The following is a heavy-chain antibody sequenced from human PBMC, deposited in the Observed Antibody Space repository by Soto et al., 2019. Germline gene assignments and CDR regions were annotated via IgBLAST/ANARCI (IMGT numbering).Heavy chain of an antibody. Sequence: QVQLVQSGAEVKKPGSSVKVSCKASGGTFSSYAISWVRQAPGQGLEWMGGIIPIFGTANYAQKFQGRVTITADESTSTAYMELSSLRSEDTAVYYCARDGGDYDDSSGYLCYFDYWGQGTLVTVSS. V-gene: IGHV1-69*01. J-gene: IGHJ4*02. CDR1: GGTFSSYA. CDR2: IIPIFGTA. D-gene: IGHD3-22*01. CDR3: ARDGGDYDDSSGYLCYFDY.